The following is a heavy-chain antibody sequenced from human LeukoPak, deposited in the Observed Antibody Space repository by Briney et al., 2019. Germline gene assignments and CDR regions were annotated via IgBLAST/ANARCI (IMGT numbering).Heavy chain of an antibody. V-gene: IGHV4-39*01. CDR3: ARHERYCGGACYSVDY. Sequence: SETLSLTCTVSGGSISSSSYYWGWIRQPPGKGLEWIVSIYYGGSTYYNPSLKSRVTISVDTSKNQFSLKLTSVTAADTAVYYCARHERYCGGACYSVDYWGQGTLVTVSS. J-gene: IGHJ4*02. CDR1: GGSISSSSYY. CDR2: IYYGGST. D-gene: IGHD2-21*02.